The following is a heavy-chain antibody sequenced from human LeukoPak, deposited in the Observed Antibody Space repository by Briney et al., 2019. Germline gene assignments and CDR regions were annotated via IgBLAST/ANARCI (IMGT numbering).Heavy chain of an antibody. CDR3: ARDKGVPI. CDR1: GGSFSGYY. Sequence: SETLSLTCAVYGGSFSGYYWSWIRQPPGKGLEWIGEINHSGSTNYNPSLKSRVTISVDTSKNQFSLKLSSVTAADTAVYYCARDKGVPIWGQGTMVTVSS. V-gene: IGHV4-34*01. J-gene: IGHJ3*02. CDR2: INHSGST.